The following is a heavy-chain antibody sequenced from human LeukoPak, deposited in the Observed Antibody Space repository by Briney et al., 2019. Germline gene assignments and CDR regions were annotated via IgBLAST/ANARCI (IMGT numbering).Heavy chain of an antibody. V-gene: IGHV1-69*01. D-gene: IGHD3-22*01. CDR2: IIPIFGTA. J-gene: IGHJ4*02. Sequence: AVKVSCKASGGTLSSYAISWGRQAPGQGLEWMGGIIPIFGTANYAQKFQGRVTITADESTSTAYMELSSLRSEDTAIYYCASSKDYHDSSGYARTLDYWGQGTLVTVSS. CDR3: ASSKDYHDSSGYARTLDY. CDR1: GGTLSSYA.